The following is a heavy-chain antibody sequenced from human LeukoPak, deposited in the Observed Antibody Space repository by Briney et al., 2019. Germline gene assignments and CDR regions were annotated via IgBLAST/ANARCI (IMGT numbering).Heavy chain of an antibody. D-gene: IGHD4-23*01. Sequence: GGSLRLSCAASGFTFSGYSMSWVRQAPGKGLEWVAGLGRTGEYKYYADSVKGRFTISRDNSKDTVSLQMNSLRAEDSAIYYCVKDRPCDNCMDAWGQGTTVTVSS. CDR3: VKDRPCDNCMDA. J-gene: IGHJ6*02. V-gene: IGHV3-23*01. CDR1: GFTFSGYS. CDR2: LGRTGEYK.